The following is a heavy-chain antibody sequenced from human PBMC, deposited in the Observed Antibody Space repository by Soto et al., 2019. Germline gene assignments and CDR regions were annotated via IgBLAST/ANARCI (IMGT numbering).Heavy chain of an antibody. CDR3: ARGGSVVVVTDGFDF. CDR1: GYTFTNFY. CDR2: ISPSGGST. D-gene: IGHD2-21*02. J-gene: IGHJ4*02. V-gene: IGHV1-46*01. Sequence: ASVKVSCKASGYTFTNFYMHWVRQAPGQGLEWMGRISPSGGSTFYAHKFQGRVTMTRGTSTYTVYMELSSLRSEDTAVYYCARGGSVVVVTDGFDFWGQGTLVTVSS.